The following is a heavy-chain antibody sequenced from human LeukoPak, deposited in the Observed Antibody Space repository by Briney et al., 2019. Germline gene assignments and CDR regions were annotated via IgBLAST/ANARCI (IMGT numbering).Heavy chain of an antibody. J-gene: IGHJ4*02. CDR3: AKGDWDDFDY. Sequence: GRSLRLSCAASGFTFDDYAMHWVRQAPGKGLEWVSGISWNSGSIGYADSVKGRFTISRDNAKNSLYLQMNSLRAEDTALYYCAKGDWDDFDYWGQGTLVTVSS. CDR1: GFTFDDYA. D-gene: IGHD3-9*01. CDR2: ISWNSGSI. V-gene: IGHV3-9*01.